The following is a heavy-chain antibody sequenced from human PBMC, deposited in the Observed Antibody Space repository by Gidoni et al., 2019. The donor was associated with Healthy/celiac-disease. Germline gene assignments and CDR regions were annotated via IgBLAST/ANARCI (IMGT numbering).Heavy chain of an antibody. CDR3: ARGTYGDYGNCFDY. CDR2: INHSGNT. V-gene: IGHV4-34*01. Sequence: QVQLQQWGAGLLRPSETLSLTCTISGGSFSGFYWRWIRQPPGKGLEWIGEINHSGNTDYNPSLKSRVTISLDTSKNQFSLKLSSVTAADTAVYYCARGTYGDYGNCFDYWGQGTLVTVSS. CDR1: GGSFSGFY. J-gene: IGHJ4*02. D-gene: IGHD4-17*01.